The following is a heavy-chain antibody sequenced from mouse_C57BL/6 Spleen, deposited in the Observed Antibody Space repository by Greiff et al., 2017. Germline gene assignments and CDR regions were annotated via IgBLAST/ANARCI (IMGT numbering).Heavy chain of an antibody. CDR3: VRYSNYLDY. J-gene: IGHJ2*01. D-gene: IGHD2-5*01. V-gene: IGHV10-1*01. Sequence: GGGLVQPKGSLKLSCAASGFSFNTYAMNWVRQAPGKGLEWVARIRSKSNNYATYYADSVKDRFTISRDDSESMLYLQMNNLKTEDTAMYYCVRYSNYLDYWGQGTTLTVSS. CDR1: GFSFNTYA. CDR2: IRSKSNNYAT.